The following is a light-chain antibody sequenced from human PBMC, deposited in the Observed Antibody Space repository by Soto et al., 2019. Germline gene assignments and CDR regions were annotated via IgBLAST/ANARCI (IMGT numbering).Light chain of an antibody. Sequence: DIVMPQSPLSLTVTPGEPASISCTSSQSLLHSNGYNYLDWYLQKPGQSPQLLIYLSSTRASGDPDRFRGGGSGTVFTLKISGVEADDVGVYYGMQTLQSPSWTFGQGTKVNVK. CDR1: QSLLHSNGYNY. CDR2: LSS. CDR3: MQTLQSPSWT. J-gene: IGKJ1*01. V-gene: IGKV2-28*01.